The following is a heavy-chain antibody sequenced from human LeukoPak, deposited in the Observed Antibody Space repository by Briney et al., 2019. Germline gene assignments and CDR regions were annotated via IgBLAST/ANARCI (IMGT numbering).Heavy chain of an antibody. CDR3: ARLLWFGELSQRNWFDP. J-gene: IGHJ5*02. D-gene: IGHD3-10*01. CDR1: GGTFSSYA. CDR2: IIPIFGTA. Sequence: ASVKVSCKASGGTFSSYAISWVRQAPGQGLEWMGVIIPIFGTANYAQKFQGRVTMTTDTSTSTAYMELRSLRSDDTAVYYCARLLWFGELSQRNWFDPWGQGTLVTVSS. V-gene: IGHV1-69*05.